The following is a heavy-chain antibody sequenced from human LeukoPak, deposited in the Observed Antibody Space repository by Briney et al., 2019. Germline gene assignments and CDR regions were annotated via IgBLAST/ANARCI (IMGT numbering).Heavy chain of an antibody. V-gene: IGHV4-39*01. CDR2: IYYTGTT. Sequence: SETLSLTCTVSGGSISSSSHSWGWIRQPPGKGLEWTGSIYYTGTTYYNPSLKSRVTISVDTSKNQFSLKLDSVTAADTAVYYCAQSLGSSNWIGNWFDPWGQGTLVTVSS. CDR3: AQSLGSSNWIGNWFDP. D-gene: IGHD6-13*01. CDR1: GGSISSSSHS. J-gene: IGHJ5*02.